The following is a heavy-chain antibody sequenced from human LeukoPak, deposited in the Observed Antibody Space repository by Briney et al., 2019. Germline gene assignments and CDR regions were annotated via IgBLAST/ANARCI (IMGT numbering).Heavy chain of an antibody. J-gene: IGHJ6*03. CDR3: ARHVRYYYYYMDV. CDR1: GYSLTSYW. Sequence: GESLKISCKGSGYSLTSYWIGWVRQMPGKGLEWMGIIYPGDSDTRYSPSFQGQVTISADKSISTAYLQWSSLKASDTAMYYCARHVRYYYYYMDVWGKGTTVTVSS. D-gene: IGHD2-8*01. CDR2: IYPGDSDT. V-gene: IGHV5-51*01.